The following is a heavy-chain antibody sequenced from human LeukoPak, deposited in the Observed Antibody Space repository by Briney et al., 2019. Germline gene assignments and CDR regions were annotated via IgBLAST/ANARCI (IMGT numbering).Heavy chain of an antibody. CDR3: AREILGYCSSTSCYSNWFDP. J-gene: IGHJ5*02. CDR2: IYYSGST. CDR1: GGSISSYY. V-gene: IGHV4-59*01. D-gene: IGHD2-2*01. Sequence: SETLSLTCTVSGGSISSYYWSWIRQPPGKGLEWIGYIYYSGSTNYNPSLKSRVTISVDTSKNQFSLKLSSVTAADTAVYYCAREILGYCSSTSCYSNWFDPWGQGTLVTVSS.